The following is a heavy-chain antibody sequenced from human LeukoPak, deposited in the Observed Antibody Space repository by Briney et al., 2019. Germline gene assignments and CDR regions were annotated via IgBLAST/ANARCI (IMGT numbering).Heavy chain of an antibody. D-gene: IGHD2-15*01. Sequence: SQTLSLTCTVSGGSIGSGAYYWSWIRQPAGKGPEWIGRIYASGSTNYNPSLKSRVTISVDTSENQFSLNLRSVTAADTAVYYCARDGSSLDYWGQGTLVTVSS. J-gene: IGHJ4*02. CDR3: ARDGSSLDY. CDR2: IYASGST. V-gene: IGHV4-61*02. CDR1: GGSIGSGAYY.